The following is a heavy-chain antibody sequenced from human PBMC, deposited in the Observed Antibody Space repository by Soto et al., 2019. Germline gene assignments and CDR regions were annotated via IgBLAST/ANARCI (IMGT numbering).Heavy chain of an antibody. CDR2: ISSSGSTI. Sequence: GGSLRLSCAPSGFAVSDAYMRWIRQARGEGLEWVSYISSSGSTIYYADSVKGRFTISRDNAKNSLYLQMNSLRAEDTAVYYCARVPLWFGEPHYYGMDVWGQGTTVTVSS. D-gene: IGHD3-10*01. V-gene: IGHV3-11*01. J-gene: IGHJ6*02. CDR1: GFAVSDAY. CDR3: ARVPLWFGEPHYYGMDV.